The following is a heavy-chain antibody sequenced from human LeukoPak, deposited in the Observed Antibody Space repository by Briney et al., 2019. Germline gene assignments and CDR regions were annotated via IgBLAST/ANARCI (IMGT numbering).Heavy chain of an antibody. CDR1: GFTFSSAW. CDR2: IKSKVDGGTT. Sequence: GGSLRLSCAPSGFTFSSAWMHWVRQAPGKGLEWVGRIKSKVDGGTTDYAAPVRGRFTISRNDLENMLYLQMNSLKTEDTAVYYCIADTPPWNPYGLDYRGQGTLVTVSS. J-gene: IGHJ4*02. D-gene: IGHD1-1*01. CDR3: IADTPPWNPYGLDY. V-gene: IGHV3-15*07.